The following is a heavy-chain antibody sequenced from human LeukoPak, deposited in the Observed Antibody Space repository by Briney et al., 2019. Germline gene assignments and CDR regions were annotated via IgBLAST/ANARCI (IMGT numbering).Heavy chain of an antibody. CDR3: ARGEGRGPTDFDH. CDR1: GGSISGYY. V-gene: IGHV4-39*07. Sequence: SETLSLTCTVSGGSISGYYWGWIRQPPGKGLEWIGSIYYSGSTYYNPSLKSRVTISVDTSRNQFSLRLSSVTAADTAVYYCARGEGRGPTDFDHWGQGILVTVSS. D-gene: IGHD1-26*01. J-gene: IGHJ4*02. CDR2: IYYSGST.